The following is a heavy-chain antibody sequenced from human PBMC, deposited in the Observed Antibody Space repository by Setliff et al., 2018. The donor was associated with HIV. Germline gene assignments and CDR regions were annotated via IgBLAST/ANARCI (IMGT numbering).Heavy chain of an antibody. V-gene: IGHV4-39*01. J-gene: IGHJ4*02. CDR3: ARQTWEYYDTLTGYYRSPKNFDS. D-gene: IGHD3-9*01. CDR1: GGSINRSNYY. Sequence: SETLSLTCTVPGGSINRSNYYWGWIRQPPGKGLEWIGTISYTGSTYYDPSLKSRVTISLDTSKNQFFLKLSSVTAPDTAIYYCARQTWEYYDTLTGYYRSPKNFDSWGQGTLGTVS. CDR2: ISYTGST.